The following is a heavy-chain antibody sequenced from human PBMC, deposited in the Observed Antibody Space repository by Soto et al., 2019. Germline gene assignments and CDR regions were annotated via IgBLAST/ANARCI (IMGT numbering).Heavy chain of an antibody. J-gene: IGHJ5*02. CDR1: GGSISSGDYY. Sequence: PSETLSLTCTVSGGSISSGDYYWSWIRQPPGKGLEWIGYIYHSGSTYYNPSLKSRVTISVGTSKNQFSLKLSSVTAADTAVYYCARVTYGSTSSGYFNWFDPWGQGTLVTVSS. V-gene: IGHV4-30-4*01. D-gene: IGHD3-22*01. CDR3: ARVTYGSTSSGYFNWFDP. CDR2: IYHSGST.